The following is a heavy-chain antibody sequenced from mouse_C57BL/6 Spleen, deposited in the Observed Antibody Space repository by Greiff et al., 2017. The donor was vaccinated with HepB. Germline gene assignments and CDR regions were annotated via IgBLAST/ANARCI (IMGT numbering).Heavy chain of an antibody. J-gene: IGHJ2*01. D-gene: IGHD1-1*01. Sequence: QVQLQQPGAELVKPGASVKLSCKASGYTFTSYWMQWVKQRPGQGLEWIGEIDPSDSYTNYNQKFKGKATLTVDTSSSTAYMQLSSLTSEDSAVYYCARRIQGFYYYGSSYGYWGQGTTLTVSS. V-gene: IGHV1-50*01. CDR2: IDPSDSYT. CDR1: GYTFTSYW. CDR3: ARRIQGFYYYGSSYGY.